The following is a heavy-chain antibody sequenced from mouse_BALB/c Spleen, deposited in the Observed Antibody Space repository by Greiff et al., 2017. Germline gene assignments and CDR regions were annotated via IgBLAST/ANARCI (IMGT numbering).Heavy chain of an antibody. V-gene: IGHV5-4*02. J-gene: IGHJ3*01. CDR1: GFTFSDYY. Sequence: VKVEESGGGLVKPGGSLKLSCAASGFTFSDYYMYWVRQTPEKRLEWVATISDGGSYTYYPDSVKGRFTISRDNAKNNLYLQMSSLKSEDTAMYYCARDGIYYGSPWFAYWGQGTLVTVSA. CDR3: ARDGIYYGSPWFAY. D-gene: IGHD2-2*01. CDR2: ISDGGSYT.